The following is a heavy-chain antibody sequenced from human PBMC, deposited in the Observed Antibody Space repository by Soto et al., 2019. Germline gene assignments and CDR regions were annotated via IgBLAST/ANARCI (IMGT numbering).Heavy chain of an antibody. CDR3: ARGGSTWIQLWRIDY. CDR1: GYTFTGYY. Sequence: QVQLVQSGAEVKKPGASVKVSCKASGYTFTGYYMHWVRQAPGQGLEWMGWINPNSGGTNYAQKLQGWVTMTRDTSISTAYMELSRLRSDDTAVYYCARGGSTWIQLWRIDYWGQGTLVTVSS. J-gene: IGHJ4*02. D-gene: IGHD5-18*01. CDR2: INPNSGGT. V-gene: IGHV1-2*04.